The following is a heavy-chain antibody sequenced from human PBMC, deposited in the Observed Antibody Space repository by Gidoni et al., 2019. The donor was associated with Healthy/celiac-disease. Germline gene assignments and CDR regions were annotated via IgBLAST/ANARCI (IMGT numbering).Heavy chain of an antibody. Sequence: QVQLQESGPGLVKPSETLSLTCTVSGCSIRRSYRSWIRQPPGKGLEWIGYIYYSGSTNYNPSLKSRVTISVDTSKNQFSLKLSSVTAADTAVYYCARLVVPYDILTGYLGTGRYYFDYWGQGTLVTVSS. D-gene: IGHD3-9*01. CDR2: IYYSGST. V-gene: IGHV4-59*08. J-gene: IGHJ4*02. CDR1: GCSIRRSY. CDR3: ARLVVPYDILTGYLGTGRYYFDY.